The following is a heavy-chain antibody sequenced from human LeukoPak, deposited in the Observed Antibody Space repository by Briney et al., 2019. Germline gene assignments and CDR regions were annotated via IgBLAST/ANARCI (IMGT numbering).Heavy chain of an antibody. J-gene: IGHJ6*02. V-gene: IGHV4-59*08. CDR1: GGSISSYY. CDR2: ISDIGSI. Sequence: SETLSLTCTVSGGSISSYYWSWIRQPPGKGLEWIAYISDIGSINYNPSLKSRVTISVDTSKNQFSLKLSSVTAADTAVYYCARHEAYDSSGYYIPYYYYGMDVWGQGTTVTVSS. CDR3: ARHEAYDSSGYYIPYYYYGMDV. D-gene: IGHD3-22*01.